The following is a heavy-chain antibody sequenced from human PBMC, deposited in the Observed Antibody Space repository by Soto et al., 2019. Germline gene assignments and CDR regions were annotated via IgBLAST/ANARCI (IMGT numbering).Heavy chain of an antibody. CDR1: GGSINTFY. J-gene: IGHJ4*02. V-gene: IGHV4-4*07. Sequence: SSETLSLPCPVSGGSINTFYWSWVRQPAGKGLEWIGRIFSSGSTSFNPSLESRVAMSVDTSKNHFSLNLSSVTAADMAVYYCAREGSYSAYNFAHGIQLWSFDFWGQGALVTVSS. CDR3: AREGSYSAYNFAHGIQLWSFDF. D-gene: IGHD5-12*01. CDR2: IFSSGST.